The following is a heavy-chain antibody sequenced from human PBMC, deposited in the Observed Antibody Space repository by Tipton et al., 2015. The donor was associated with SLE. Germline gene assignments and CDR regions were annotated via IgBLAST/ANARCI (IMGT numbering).Heavy chain of an antibody. J-gene: IGHJ3*01. CDR1: GDTFSIHE. Sequence: QSGAEAKKPGASVKVSCKAWGDTFSIHEICWARQASGQGLEWMGCINPNDGTTGYTHNFQARVAKTSDTSISTVYMELSGLRSEGTAVYFCAAFRTVFEGHDHDNGLGGQGALVTVSS. V-gene: IGHV1-8*01. CDR2: INPNDGTT. D-gene: IGHD3-16*01. CDR3: AAFRTVFEGHDHDNGL.